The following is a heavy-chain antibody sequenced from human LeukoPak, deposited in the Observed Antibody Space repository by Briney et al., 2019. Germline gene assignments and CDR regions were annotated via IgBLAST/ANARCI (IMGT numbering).Heavy chain of an antibody. J-gene: IGHJ6*02. CDR3: AREGPPYGDYVFYYYYGMDV. D-gene: IGHD4-17*01. CDR1: GGSISSYY. CDR2: IYYSGST. V-gene: IGHV4-59*01. Sequence: SETLSLTCTVSGGSISSYYWSWIRQPPGKGLEWIGYIYYSGSTDSNPSLKSRVTISVDTSKNQFSLKLRSVTAADTAVYYCAREGPPYGDYVFYYYYGMDVWGQGTTVTVSS.